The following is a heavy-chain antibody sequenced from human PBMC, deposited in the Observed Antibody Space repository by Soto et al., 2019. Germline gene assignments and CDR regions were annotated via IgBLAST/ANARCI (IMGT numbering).Heavy chain of an antibody. CDR2: IYHSGTT. D-gene: IGHD3-10*01. J-gene: IGHJ4*02. V-gene: IGHV4-4*02. CDR1: GGSISSSNW. Sequence: QVQLQESGPGLVKPSGTLSLTCAVSGGSISSSNWWSWVRQPPGKGLEWIGEIYHSGTTNYNPSLKSRVTISVDTSKNQFSLKLNSMTAADTAVYYCARHNYGSGSTYFDYWGQGTLVTVSS. CDR3: ARHNYGSGSTYFDY.